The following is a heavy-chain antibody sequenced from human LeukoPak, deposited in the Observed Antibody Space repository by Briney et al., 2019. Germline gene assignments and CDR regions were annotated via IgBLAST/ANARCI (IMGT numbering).Heavy chain of an antibody. Sequence: GASVKVSCKASGYTFTNYGISWVRQAPGQGLEWMGWISAYNGNTNYAQKLQGRVTMTTDTSTSTAYMELRSLRSDDTAVYYCARDEWAGYYDSSGYADGMDVWGQGTTVTVSS. CDR3: ARDEWAGYYDSSGYADGMDV. J-gene: IGHJ6*02. CDR1: GYTFTNYG. D-gene: IGHD3-22*01. V-gene: IGHV1-18*01. CDR2: ISAYNGNT.